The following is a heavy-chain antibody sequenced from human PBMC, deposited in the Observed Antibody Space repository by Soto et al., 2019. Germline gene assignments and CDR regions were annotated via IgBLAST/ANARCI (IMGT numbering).Heavy chain of an antibody. CDR2: IYPGDSDT. CDR1: GYSFTSYW. V-gene: IGHV5-51*01. J-gene: IGHJ3*02. CDR3: ARLRCDGSAFYAFAI. D-gene: IGHD3-22*01. Sequence: GESLKISCKGSGYSFTSYWIGWVRQMPGKGLEWMGIIYPGDSDTRYSPSFQGQVTISADKSISTAYLQWSSLKASDTAMYYCARLRCDGSAFYAFAIWGQGTMVTVSS.